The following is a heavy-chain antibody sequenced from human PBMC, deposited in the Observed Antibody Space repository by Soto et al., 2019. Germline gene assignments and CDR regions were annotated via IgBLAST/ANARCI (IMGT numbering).Heavy chain of an antibody. D-gene: IGHD6-19*01. CDR1: GFTFSNVW. CDR3: TSEVDSSGWYSYFYYGMDV. V-gene: IGHV3-15*07. CDR2: IKSKTDGGTT. J-gene: IGHJ6*02. Sequence: EVQLVESGGGLVKPGGSLRLSCAASGFTFSNVWMNWVRQAPGKGLEWVGRIKSKTDGGTTDYAERGKGRFTMSREDSKNTLYLQMNSLKTEDTAVYYCTSEVDSSGWYSYFYYGMDVWGQGTTVTVSS.